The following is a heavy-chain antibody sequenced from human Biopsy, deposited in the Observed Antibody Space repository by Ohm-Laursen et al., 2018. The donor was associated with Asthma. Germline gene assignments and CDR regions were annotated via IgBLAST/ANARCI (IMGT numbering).Heavy chain of an antibody. CDR1: GYSFATNA. Sequence: ASVKVSCKASGYSFATNAMHWVRQAPGQRLEWMGWINAGNGNTKYSQKFQGRVSITRDTSARTAYTDLSSLRSEDTATYYCARTYYDFLTGQVKDVFGVWGQGTMVTVSS. J-gene: IGHJ3*01. CDR2: INAGNGNT. CDR3: ARTYYDFLTGQVKDVFGV. V-gene: IGHV1-3*01. D-gene: IGHD3-9*01.